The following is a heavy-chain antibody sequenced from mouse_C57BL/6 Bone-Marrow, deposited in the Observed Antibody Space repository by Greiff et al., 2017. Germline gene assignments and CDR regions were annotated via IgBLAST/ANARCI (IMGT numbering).Heavy chain of an antibody. CDR3: ARSGYGYGWFAY. CDR2: INPGSGGT. J-gene: IGHJ3*01. Sequence: VQVVESGAELVRPGTSVKVSCKASGYAFTNYLIEWVKQRPGQGLEWIGVINPGSGGTNYNEKFKGKATLTADKSSSTAYMQLSSLTSEDSAVYFCARSGYGYGWFAYWGQGTLVTVSA. D-gene: IGHD2-2*01. CDR1: GYAFTNYL. V-gene: IGHV1-54*01.